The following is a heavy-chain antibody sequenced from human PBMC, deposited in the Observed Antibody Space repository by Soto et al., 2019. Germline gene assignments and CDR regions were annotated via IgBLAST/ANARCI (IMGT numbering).Heavy chain of an antibody. J-gene: IGHJ4*02. CDR3: ARDFNDILTGHLDY. Sequence: ASVKVSCKASGGTFSSYTISWVRQAPGQGLEWMGRIIPILGIANYAQKFQGRVTITADKSTSTAYMELSSLRSEDTAVYYCARDFNDILTGHLDYWCQGTLVSVSS. CDR1: GGTFSSYT. D-gene: IGHD3-9*01. CDR2: IIPILGIA. V-gene: IGHV1-69*04.